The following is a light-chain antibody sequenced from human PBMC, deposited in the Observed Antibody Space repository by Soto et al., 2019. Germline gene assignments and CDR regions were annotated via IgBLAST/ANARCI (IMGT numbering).Light chain of an antibody. J-gene: IGLJ1*01. CDR3: TSYTTSSTLV. CDR2: DVS. V-gene: IGLV2-14*01. Sequence: QSALTQPASVSGSPGQSITISCTGTSSDVGGYNYVSWYQQYPGKAPKLMIYDVSNRPSGVSNRFSGSKSGNTASLTISGLQAEDEADYYCTSYTTSSTLVFGTGNKLTDL. CDR1: SSDVGGYNY.